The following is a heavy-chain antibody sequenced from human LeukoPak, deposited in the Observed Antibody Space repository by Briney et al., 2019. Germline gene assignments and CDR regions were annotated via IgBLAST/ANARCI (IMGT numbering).Heavy chain of an antibody. CDR1: GGSFSGYY. Sequence: PSETLSLTCAVYGGSFSGYYWSWIRQPPGKGLEWIGEINHSGSTNYNPSLKSRVTISVDTSKNQFSLKLSSVTAADTAVYYCARVNDGDRYYYYYYMDVWGKGTTVTVSS. CDR3: ARVNDGDRYYYYYYMDV. CDR2: INHSGST. D-gene: IGHD4-17*01. J-gene: IGHJ6*03. V-gene: IGHV4-34*01.